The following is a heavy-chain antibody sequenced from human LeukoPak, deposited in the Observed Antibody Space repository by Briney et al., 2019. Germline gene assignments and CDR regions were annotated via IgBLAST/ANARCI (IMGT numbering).Heavy chain of an antibody. J-gene: IGHJ4*02. CDR1: GFTFSRYW. Sequence: PGGSLRLSCAASGFTFSRYWMSWVRQAPGKGLEWVSGIIPSGHTTYYADSVRGRLTISRDNSRNTVYLQMNSLRAEDTAVYYCAKDDRWLQFCCWGQGTLVTVSA. CDR2: IIPSGHTT. CDR3: AKDDRWLQFCC. V-gene: IGHV3-23*01. D-gene: IGHD5-24*01.